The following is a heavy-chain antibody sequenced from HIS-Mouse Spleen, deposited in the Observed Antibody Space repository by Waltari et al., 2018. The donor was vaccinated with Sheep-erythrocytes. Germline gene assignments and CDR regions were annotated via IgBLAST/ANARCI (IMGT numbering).Heavy chain of an antibody. Sequence: EVQLVESGGGLFKPGGSLRLYCAASGFTFSLYSINWVRQAPGKGLEWVSSISSSSSYIYYADSVKGRFTISRDNAKNSLYLQMNSLRAEDTAVYYCARVASGATFDYWGQGTLVTVSS. CDR3: ARVASGATFDY. D-gene: IGHD1-26*01. CDR1: GFTFSLYS. CDR2: ISSSSSYI. J-gene: IGHJ4*02. V-gene: IGHV3-21*01.